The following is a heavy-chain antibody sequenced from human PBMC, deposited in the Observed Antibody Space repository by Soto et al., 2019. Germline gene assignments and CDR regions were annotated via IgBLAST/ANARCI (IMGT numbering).Heavy chain of an antibody. CDR2: IYSGGST. CDR3: ERDVGRGAFDY. CDR1: GFTVSSNY. V-gene: IGHV3-53*01. D-gene: IGHD2-15*01. J-gene: IGHJ4*02. Sequence: GGSLRLSCAASGFTVSSNYMSWVRQAPGKGLEWVSVIYSGGSTYYADSVKGRFTISRDNSKNTLYLQMNSLRAEDTAVYYCERDVGRGAFDYWGQGTLVTVYS.